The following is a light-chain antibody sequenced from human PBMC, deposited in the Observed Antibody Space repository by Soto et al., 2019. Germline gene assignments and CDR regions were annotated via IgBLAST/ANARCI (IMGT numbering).Light chain of an antibody. Sequence: QSALTQPASVSGAPGQSITISCTGTSSDVGGYNYVSWYQQHPGKAPKVMIYEVSNRPSGVSKLFSGSKSGNTASLTISGLQAEDEADYYCSSYTSSSPVVFGGGTKVTVL. CDR1: SSDVGGYNY. J-gene: IGLJ2*01. CDR2: EVS. CDR3: SSYTSSSPVV. V-gene: IGLV2-14*01.